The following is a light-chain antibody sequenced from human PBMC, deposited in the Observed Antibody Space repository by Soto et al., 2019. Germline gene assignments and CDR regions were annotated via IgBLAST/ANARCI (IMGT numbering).Light chain of an antibody. CDR2: AAS. CDR3: QQSYSTPLT. Sequence: DIQMTQCPSSLSASVGDRVTITCPASQSISSYLNWYQQKPGKAPKLLIYAASSLQSGVPSRFSGSGSGTDFTLTISSLQPEDFATYYCQQSYSTPLTFGGGTKVDIK. CDR1: QSISSY. V-gene: IGKV1-39*01. J-gene: IGKJ4*01.